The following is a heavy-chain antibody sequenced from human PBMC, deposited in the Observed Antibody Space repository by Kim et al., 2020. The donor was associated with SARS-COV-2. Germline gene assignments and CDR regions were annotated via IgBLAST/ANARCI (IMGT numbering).Heavy chain of an antibody. CDR1: GCSISSSSYY. J-gene: IGHJ4*02. D-gene: IGHD3-22*01. CDR2: IYYSGST. Sequence: SETLSLTCTVSGCSISSSSYYWGWIRQPPGKGLEWIGSIYYSGSTYYNPSLKRRVTISVDTSKNQFSLKLGSVTAADTAVYYCAGQMGITMIVVVISTHFDYWGQGTLVTVSS. CDR3: AGQMGITMIVVVISTHFDY. V-gene: IGHV4-39*01.